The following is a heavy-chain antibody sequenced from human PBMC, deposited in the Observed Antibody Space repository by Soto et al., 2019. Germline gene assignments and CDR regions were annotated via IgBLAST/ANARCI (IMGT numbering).Heavy chain of an antibody. J-gene: IGHJ4*02. Sequence: SETLSLTCTVSGGSINDFYWSWIRQPPGKGLEWIGYIYYSGSTDYNPPLKGRVTISVDTSKNQFSLKLRSVTAADTAVYYCARVGGVAARTFDYWGQGTLVTVSS. CDR2: IYYSGST. CDR1: GGSINDFY. V-gene: IGHV4-59*01. D-gene: IGHD6-6*01. CDR3: ARVGGVAARTFDY.